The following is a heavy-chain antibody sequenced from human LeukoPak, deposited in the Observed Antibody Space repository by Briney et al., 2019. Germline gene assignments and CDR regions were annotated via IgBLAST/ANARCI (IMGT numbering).Heavy chain of an antibody. CDR2: INHTGST. V-gene: IGHV4-34*01. D-gene: IGHD4-17*01. Sequence: SETLSLTCAVYGGSFSSYYWSWIRQPPGKGLEWIGEINHTGSTKNNPSLKSRVSISVDTSKNQFSLRLTSVTAADTAVYHCARVGYPTQRRVLSTVTIPTAGAFDIWGQGTLVTVSS. CDR3: ARVGYPTQRRVLSTVTIPTAGAFDI. CDR1: GGSFSSYY. J-gene: IGHJ3*02.